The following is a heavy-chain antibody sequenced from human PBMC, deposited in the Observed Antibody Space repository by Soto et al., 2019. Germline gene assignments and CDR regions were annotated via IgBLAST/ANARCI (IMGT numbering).Heavy chain of an antibody. CDR1: GFTFSSYS. J-gene: IGHJ4*02. Sequence: EVQLVESGGGLVKPGGSLRLSCAASGFTFSSYSMNWVRQAPGKGLEWVSSISSSSSYIYYADSVKGRFTISRDNSKNTLYLQMNSLRAEDTAVYYCAKGSSGSYYLIYWGQGTLVTVSS. CDR3: AKGSSGSYYLIY. CDR2: ISSSSSYI. D-gene: IGHD1-26*01. V-gene: IGHV3-21*01.